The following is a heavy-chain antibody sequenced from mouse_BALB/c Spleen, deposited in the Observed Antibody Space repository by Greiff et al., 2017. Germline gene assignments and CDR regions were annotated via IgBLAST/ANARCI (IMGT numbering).Heavy chain of an antibody. J-gene: IGHJ4*01. CDR3: ARVYGSIYYAMDY. CDR1: GYSITSDYA. D-gene: IGHD1-1*01. CDR2: ISYSGST. Sequence: EVQRVESGPGLVKPSQSLSLTCTVTGYSITSDYAWNWIRQFPGNKLEWMGYISYSGSTSYNPSLKSRISITRDTSKNQFFLQLNSVTTEDTATYYCARVYGSIYYAMDYWGQGTSVTVSS. V-gene: IGHV3-2*02.